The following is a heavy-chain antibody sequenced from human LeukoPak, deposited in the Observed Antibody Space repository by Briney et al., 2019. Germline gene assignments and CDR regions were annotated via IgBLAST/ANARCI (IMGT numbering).Heavy chain of an antibody. J-gene: IGHJ4*02. V-gene: IGHV3-23*01. CDR3: AKDLQPSSNFEVANYFDY. D-gene: IGHD3-3*01. CDR2: ISGSGGST. Sequence: GGSLRLSCAASGFTFSSYAMSWVRQAPGKGLEWVSAISGSGGSTYYADSVKGRFTISRDNSKNTLYLQMNSLRAEDTAVYYCAKDLQPSSNFEVANYFDYWGQGTLVTVSS. CDR1: GFTFSSYA.